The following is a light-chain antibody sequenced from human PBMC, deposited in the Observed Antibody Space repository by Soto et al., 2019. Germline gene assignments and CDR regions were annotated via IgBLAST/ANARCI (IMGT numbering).Light chain of an antibody. CDR3: QHYIRYPWP. V-gene: IGKV1-5*03. Sequence: DIQMTQSPSTMSASVGDRVTITCRASQSIDSGLAWHQQKPGKAPKFLMYKASNLESGVPLRFSVSGSETEVTLTISSLQPDDFAIYYWQHYIRYPWPVGEGTKVELK. J-gene: IGKJ1*01. CDR1: QSIDSG. CDR2: KAS.